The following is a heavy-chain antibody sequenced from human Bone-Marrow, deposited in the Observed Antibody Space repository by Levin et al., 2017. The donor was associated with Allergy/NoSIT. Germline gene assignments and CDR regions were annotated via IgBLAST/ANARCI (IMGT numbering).Heavy chain of an antibody. D-gene: IGHD3-16*02. V-gene: IGHV1-69*13. Sequence: SVKVSCKASGGTFSSYAISWVRQAPGQGLEWMGGIIPIFGTANYAQKFQGRVTITADESTSTAYMELSSLRSEDTAVYYCARRLSLADSRRGWFDPWGQGTLVTVSS. CDR2: IIPIFGTA. CDR1: GGTFSSYA. J-gene: IGHJ5*02. CDR3: ARRLSLADSRRGWFDP.